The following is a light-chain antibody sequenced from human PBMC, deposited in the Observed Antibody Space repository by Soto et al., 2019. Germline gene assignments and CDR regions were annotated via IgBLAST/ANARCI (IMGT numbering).Light chain of an antibody. CDR1: QSISSW. CDR2: EAS. Sequence: DIQMTQSPSTLSASVGDRVTITCRASQSISSWLAWYQQKPGTAPKLLIYEASTLESGVPSRFSGIRSGTEFTLSVSSLQPDDFATYYCQQYNDSFPYTFGQGPKVDIK. J-gene: IGKJ2*01. CDR3: QQYNDSFPYT. V-gene: IGKV1-5*03.